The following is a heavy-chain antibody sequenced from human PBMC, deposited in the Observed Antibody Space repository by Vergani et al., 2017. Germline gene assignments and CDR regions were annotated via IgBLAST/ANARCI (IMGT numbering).Heavy chain of an antibody. Sequence: EVRLVQSAAEVKRPGATVKISCKVFGCIFTDYYIHWVQQAPGKGLEWMGLADPEDGDRIYSDRFQCRVTITADKSTDTVYMELRSLKPEDTAVYYCARRGLGCDSNPCYADHVFDPWGQGTLVTVSS. CDR2: ADPEDGDR. J-gene: IGHJ5*02. D-gene: IGHD2-2*01. CDR3: ARRGLGCDSNPCYADHVFDP. V-gene: IGHV1-69-2*01. CDR1: GCIFTDYY.